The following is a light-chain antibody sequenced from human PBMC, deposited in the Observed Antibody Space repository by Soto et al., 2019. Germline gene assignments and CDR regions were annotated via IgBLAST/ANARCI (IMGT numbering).Light chain of an antibody. J-gene: IGKJ2*01. CDR1: QDISSH. CDR3: QQVNGYPHT. Sequence: DVQLTQSPSFLSASVGDRVTITCRASQDISSHLAWYQQIPGKGPTLLIYAASTLQSGVPSRFSGSGSGTEFTLAISSLQSEDFATYHCQQVNGYPHTFGQGTKLEIK. V-gene: IGKV1-9*01. CDR2: AAS.